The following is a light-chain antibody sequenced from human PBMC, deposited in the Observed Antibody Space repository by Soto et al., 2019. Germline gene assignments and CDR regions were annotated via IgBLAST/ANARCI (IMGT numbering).Light chain of an antibody. Sequence: DIQMTQSPSTLSASIGDRVTITCRASESIRTWLAWYQHKPGKAPKFLIYDASSLESGVPSRFSGSGSGTDFTLTISSLQPEDFAAYYCQQLNSYPWTFGQGTKVDIK. CDR2: DAS. CDR1: ESIRTW. J-gene: IGKJ1*01. CDR3: QQLNSYPWT. V-gene: IGKV1-5*01.